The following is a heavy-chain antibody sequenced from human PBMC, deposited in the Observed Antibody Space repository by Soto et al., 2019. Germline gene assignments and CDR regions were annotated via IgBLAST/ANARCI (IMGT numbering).Heavy chain of an antibody. Sequence: EVQLVESGGGLVQPGGSLRLSCAASGFTVSSNYMSWVRQAPGKGLEWVSVIYSGGSTYYADSVKGRFTISRHNSKNTLDLQMNSLRAEDTAVYYCAREVGHGWFDPWAQGTLVTVSS. CDR2: IYSGGST. CDR1: GFTVSSNY. V-gene: IGHV3-53*04. CDR3: AREVGHGWFDP. J-gene: IGHJ5*02.